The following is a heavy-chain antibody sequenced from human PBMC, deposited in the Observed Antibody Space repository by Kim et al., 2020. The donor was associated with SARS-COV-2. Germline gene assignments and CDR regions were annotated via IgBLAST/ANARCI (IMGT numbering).Heavy chain of an antibody. CDR1: GYTFTSYA. D-gene: IGHD6-19*01. J-gene: IGHJ4*02. V-gene: IGHV1-3*01. CDR2: INAGNGNT. CDR3: ARPDLQWLDWDPRFYFDY. Sequence: ASVKVSCKASGYTFTSYAMHWVRQAPGQRLEWMGWINAGNGNTKYSQKFQGRVTITRDTSASTAYMELSSLRSEDTAVYYCARPDLQWLDWDPRFYFDYWGQGTLVTVSS.